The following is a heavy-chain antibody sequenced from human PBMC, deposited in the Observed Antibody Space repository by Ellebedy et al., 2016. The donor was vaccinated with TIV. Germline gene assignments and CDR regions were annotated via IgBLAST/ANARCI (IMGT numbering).Heavy chain of an antibody. CDR1: GYTFTANY. Sequence: ASVKVSCKASGYTFTANYVHWVRQVPGQGLEWMGWINPDSGGTNFAQKFQDRVSVTRDTSVRTVDMELSRLESDETAVYFCARVRRASSGMDVWGQGTTVTVS. V-gene: IGHV1-2*02. J-gene: IGHJ6*02. CDR3: ARVRRASSGMDV. CDR2: INPDSGGT. D-gene: IGHD3-10*01.